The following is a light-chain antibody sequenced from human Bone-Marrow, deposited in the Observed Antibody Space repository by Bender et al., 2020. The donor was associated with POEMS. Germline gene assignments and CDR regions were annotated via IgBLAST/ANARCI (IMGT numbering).Light chain of an antibody. CDR3: TSYAGRTVV. Sequence: QSALTQPASVSGSPGQSITISCTGSSSDVGGYNFVSWYQQYPGKAPKLLISDVTIRPSGVSSRFSGSKSGNTASLTVSGLQAADEADYYCTSYAGRTVVFGGGTRLTVL. CDR2: DVT. J-gene: IGLJ2*01. CDR1: SSDVGGYNF. V-gene: IGLV2-14*03.